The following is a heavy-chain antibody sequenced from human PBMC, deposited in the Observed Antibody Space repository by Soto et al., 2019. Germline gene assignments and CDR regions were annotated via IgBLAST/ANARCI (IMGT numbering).Heavy chain of an antibody. Sequence: RGQALKISCEGSGYSFTSYWIGSVRQMPGKGLEWMGIIYPGDSDTRYSPSFQGQVTISADKPISTAYLQWSSLKASDTAMYYCARILRGYLDWLLAVFDYWGQGTLVPGSP. CDR2: IYPGDSDT. D-gene: IGHD3-9*01. V-gene: IGHV5-51*01. CDR1: GYSFTSYW. CDR3: ARILRGYLDWLLAVFDY. J-gene: IGHJ4*02.